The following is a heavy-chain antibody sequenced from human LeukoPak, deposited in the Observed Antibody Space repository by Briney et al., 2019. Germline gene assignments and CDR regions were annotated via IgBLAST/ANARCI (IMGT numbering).Heavy chain of an antibody. J-gene: IGHJ4*02. CDR1: VLTLSQYT. D-gene: IGHD2/OR15-2a*01. V-gene: IGHV3-21*01. Sequence: PGGSLRLSCAPSVLTLSQYTMNAVRQAPGKGLEWVACIGASSSYIYYADSVKGRFTISRDNANNALYLQMDSLRAEDTAVYYCAVDFEELGYYLAHFDYWGQGTLVTVSS. CDR3: AVDFEELGYYLAHFDY. CDR2: IGASSSYI.